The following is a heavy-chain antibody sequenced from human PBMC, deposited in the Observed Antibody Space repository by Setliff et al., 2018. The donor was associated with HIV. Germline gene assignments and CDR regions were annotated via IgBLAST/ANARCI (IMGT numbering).Heavy chain of an antibody. CDR2: IRGKAYGGTT. CDR1: GSTFGDYA. D-gene: IGHD3-3*01. J-gene: IGHJ4*02. Sequence: GGSLRLSCTASGSTFGDYAMSWVRQAPGKGLEWVGFIRGKAYGGTTEYAASVKGRFTISRDDSKSIAYLQMNSLKTEDTAVYYCTRARGALQFLEWPTYYLDSWGQGTLVTVSS. V-gene: IGHV3-49*04. CDR3: TRARGALQFLEWPTYYLDS.